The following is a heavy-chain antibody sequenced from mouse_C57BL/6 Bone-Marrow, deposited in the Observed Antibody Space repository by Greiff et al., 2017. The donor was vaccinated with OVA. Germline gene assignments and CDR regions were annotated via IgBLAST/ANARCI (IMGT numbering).Heavy chain of an antibody. CDR1: GYTFTSYW. CDR3: ARGDYGSSYFDY. CDR2: IDPSDSYT. J-gene: IGHJ2*01. Sequence: QVQLQQPGAELVMPGASVKLSCKASGYTFTSYWMHWVKQRPGQGLEWIGEIDPSDSYTNYNQKFKGKSTLTLDKSSSTAYMQLSSLTSEDSAVYYCARGDYGSSYFDYWGQGTTLTVSS. D-gene: IGHD1-1*01. V-gene: IGHV1-69*01.